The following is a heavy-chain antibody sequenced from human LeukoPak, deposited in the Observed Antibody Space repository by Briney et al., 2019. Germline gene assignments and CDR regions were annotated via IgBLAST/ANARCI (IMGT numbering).Heavy chain of an antibody. CDR2: TSCSGYST. Sequence: GGSLRLSCAASGFTFSNYAMNWVRQAPGKGLEWVSPTSCSGYSTYYADSGKGRFTISRDNSKNTVYLEMNSLRAEDTAVYYCGKVMDYYYYGMDVWGQGTTVTVSS. CDR3: GKVMDYYYYGMDV. V-gene: IGHV3-23*01. J-gene: IGHJ6*02. CDR1: GFTFSNYA.